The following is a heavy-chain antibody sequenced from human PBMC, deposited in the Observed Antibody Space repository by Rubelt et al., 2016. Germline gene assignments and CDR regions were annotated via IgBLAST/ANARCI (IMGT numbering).Heavy chain of an antibody. V-gene: IGHV4-59*08. J-gene: IGHJ4*02. CDR2: IYYSGSS. CDR1: GGSISSYY. Sequence: QVQLQESGPGLVKPSETLSLTCTVSGGSISSYYWSWIRQPPGKGLEWIGYIYYSGSSNYNPSRTSRVTLSVDTSKTQFSLKLSSVTAADTAVYYCARHGGDHDSSGYPYWGQGTLVTVSS. CDR3: ARHGGDHDSSGYPY. D-gene: IGHD3-22*01.